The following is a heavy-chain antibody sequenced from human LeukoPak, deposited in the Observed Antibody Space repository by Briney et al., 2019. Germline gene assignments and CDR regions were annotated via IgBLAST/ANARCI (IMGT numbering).Heavy chain of an antibody. V-gene: IGHV4-34*01. CDR3: ARDTVYYDSSGYLGVFDY. J-gene: IGHJ4*02. CDR2: ISHSGST. Sequence: PSETLSLTCAVYGGSFSGYYWSWIRQPPGKGLEWIGEISHSGSTNYNPSLKSRVTISVDTSKSQFSLKLSSVTAADTAVYYCARDTVYYDSSGYLGVFDYWGQGTLVTVSS. CDR1: GGSFSGYY. D-gene: IGHD3-22*01.